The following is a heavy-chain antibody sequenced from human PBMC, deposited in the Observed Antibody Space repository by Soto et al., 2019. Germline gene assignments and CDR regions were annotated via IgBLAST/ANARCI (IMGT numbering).Heavy chain of an antibody. Sequence: PSQTLSLTCAISGDSVSSNSAAWNWIRQSPSRGLEWLGRTYYRSKWYNDYAVSVKSRITINPDTSKNQFSLQLNSVTAADTAVYYCARETYGDYVGYFDPWGQGIQVTVSS. CDR1: GDSVSSNSAA. J-gene: IGHJ5*02. V-gene: IGHV6-1*01. CDR3: ARETYGDYVGYFDP. D-gene: IGHD4-17*01. CDR2: TYYRSKWYN.